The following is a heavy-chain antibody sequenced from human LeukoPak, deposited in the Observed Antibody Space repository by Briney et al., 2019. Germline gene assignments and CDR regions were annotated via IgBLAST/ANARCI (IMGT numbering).Heavy chain of an antibody. Sequence: PGGSLRLSCAASGFTFSSYGMHWVRQAPGKGLEWVAVISYDGSNKYYADSVKGRFTISRDNSKNTLYLQMNSLRAEDTAVYYCAKGGSYYYYYMDVWGKGTTVTVSS. D-gene: IGHD3-10*01. J-gene: IGHJ6*03. CDR3: AKGGSYYYYYMDV. V-gene: IGHV3-30*18. CDR1: GFTFSSYG. CDR2: ISYDGSNK.